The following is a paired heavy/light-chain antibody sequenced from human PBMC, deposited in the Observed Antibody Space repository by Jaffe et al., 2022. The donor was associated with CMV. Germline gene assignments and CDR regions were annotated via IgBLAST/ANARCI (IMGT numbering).Light chain of an antibody. V-gene: IGLV1-44*01. CDR3: ATWDDNLGTRM. CDR1: SSNIGRNS. J-gene: IGLJ3*02. Sequence: QSVLTQPPSASGTPGQRVTISCSGSSSNIGRNSVNWYQQLPGTAPKLLFYNNDQRPSGVPDRFSASKSGTSASLAISGLQSEDEADYYCATWDDNLGTRMFGGGTKLTVL. CDR2: NND.
Heavy chain of an antibody. V-gene: IGHV3-53*01. CDR3: TRLALLTPPNEYFDF. J-gene: IGHJ4*02. D-gene: IGHD3-9*01. CDR2: IYPNGAT. CDR1: GLTVSSNY. Sequence: EVQLVESGGGLIQPGGSLRLSCAVSGLTVSSNYMTWVRRAPGKGLEWVSVIYPNGATHYPDSVKGRFTISRDASKNTLYLQMNSLRADDTAVYYCTRLALLTPPNEYFDFWGQGTLVTVSS.